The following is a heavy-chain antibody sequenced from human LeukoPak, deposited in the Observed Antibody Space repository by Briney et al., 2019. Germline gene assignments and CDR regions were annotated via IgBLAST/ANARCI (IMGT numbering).Heavy chain of an antibody. J-gene: IGHJ4*02. CDR1: GFTFTNYP. Sequence: PGGSLRLSCAASGFTFTNYPMTTVHQAPGRGLERVSAVRGSDAGTSYADSVKGRFTISRDNAKNTLYLQMNSLRAEDTAVYYCAKNRGGRYYSGSEYWGQGTLVTVSS. CDR2: VRGSDAGT. V-gene: IGHV3-23*01. CDR3: AKNRGGRYYSGSEY. D-gene: IGHD1-26*01.